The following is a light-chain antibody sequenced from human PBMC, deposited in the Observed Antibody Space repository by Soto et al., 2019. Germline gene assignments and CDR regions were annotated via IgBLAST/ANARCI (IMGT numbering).Light chain of an antibody. V-gene: IGKV3-11*01. CDR3: QQRSNWPPT. Sequence: EIVLTQSPATLSSFPGDRVTLSCRASQSISTNLAWYQQKPGQAPRLLIYGASTRDTGIPARFSGSGSGTDFTLTISSLEPEDFAVYYCQQRSNWPPTFGQGTRLEI. CDR1: QSISTN. J-gene: IGKJ5*01. CDR2: GAS.